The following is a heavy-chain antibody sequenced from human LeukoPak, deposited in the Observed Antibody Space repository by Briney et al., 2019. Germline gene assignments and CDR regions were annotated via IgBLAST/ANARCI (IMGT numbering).Heavy chain of an antibody. J-gene: IGHJ4*02. V-gene: IGHV3-7*01. Sequence: GGSLRLSCAASGFTFNIFWMTWVRQAPGKGLEWVANIKEDGSEKYHVDSVKGRFTISRDNAKTSLYLQMNSLRAEDTAVYYCARFDRYFLDYWGQGTLVTVSS. CDR3: ARFDRYFLDY. CDR1: GFTFNIFW. CDR2: IKEDGSEK. D-gene: IGHD1-1*01.